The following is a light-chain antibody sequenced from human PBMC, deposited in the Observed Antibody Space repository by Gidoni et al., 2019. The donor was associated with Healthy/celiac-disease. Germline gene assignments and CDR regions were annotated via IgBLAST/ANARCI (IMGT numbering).Light chain of an antibody. Sequence: DIQMTQSPSSLSASVGDRVTITCRASQSISSYLNWYQQKPGKVPDLLIYAASSLQSGVPSRFSGSGSGTDFTLTISSLQPEDFATYYCQQSYSTPLTFXGXTKVEIK. CDR3: QQSYSTPLT. V-gene: IGKV1-39*01. CDR2: AAS. CDR1: QSISSY. J-gene: IGKJ4*01.